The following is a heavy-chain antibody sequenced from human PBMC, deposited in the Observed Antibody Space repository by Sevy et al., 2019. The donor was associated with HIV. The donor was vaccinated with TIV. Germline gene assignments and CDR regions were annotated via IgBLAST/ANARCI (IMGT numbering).Heavy chain of an antibody. Sequence: GGSLRLSCAASGFTFSSYGMHWVRQAPGKGLEWLAVIEYDGSYKYYTDSVKGRFTMSRDNSKNTLYLQMNSLRAEDTAVYYCARGLAALPNYYYGMDVWGQGTTVTISS. J-gene: IGHJ6*02. V-gene: IGHV3-33*05. CDR2: IEYDGSYK. CDR1: GFTFSSYG. D-gene: IGHD6-6*01. CDR3: ARGLAALPNYYYGMDV.